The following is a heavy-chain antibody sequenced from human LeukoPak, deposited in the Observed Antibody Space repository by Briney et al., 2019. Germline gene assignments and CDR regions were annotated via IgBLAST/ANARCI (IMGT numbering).Heavy chain of an antibody. Sequence: GGSLRLSCAASGFNFNNPWMSWVRQAPGKGLEWVSVIYSGGSTFYADSVKGRFTISRDNSKNTLYLQMNSLRAEDTAIYYCARGHEALGYWGQGTLVTVSS. V-gene: IGHV3-53*01. CDR2: IYSGGST. D-gene: IGHD3-10*01. J-gene: IGHJ4*02. CDR3: ARGHEALGY. CDR1: GFNFNNPW.